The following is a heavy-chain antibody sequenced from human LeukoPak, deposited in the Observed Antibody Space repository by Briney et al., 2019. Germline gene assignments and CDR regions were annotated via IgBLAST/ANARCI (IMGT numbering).Heavy chain of an antibody. CDR3: ARHLSIAARPDFDY. D-gene: IGHD6-6*01. V-gene: IGHV3-23*01. CDR2: ISGSGGST. Sequence: GGSLRLSRAASGFTFSSYAMSWVRQAPGKGLEWVSSISGSGGSTYYADSVKGRFTISRDNCKNTLYLQMNSLRAEDTAVYYCARHLSIAARPDFDYWGQGTLVTVSS. J-gene: IGHJ4*02. CDR1: GFTFSSYA.